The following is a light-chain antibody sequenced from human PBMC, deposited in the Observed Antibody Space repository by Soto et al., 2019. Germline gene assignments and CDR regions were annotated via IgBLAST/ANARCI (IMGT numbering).Light chain of an antibody. Sequence: ELVLTPSPGTLSXSPXXXXTXXXRASQSVSSSSFPWYQQKPGQAPRLLLYGASSRATGIPDRFSGSGFGTDYTLTISILEPEDCAVYYCQQCSKWRTFGQGTKVDI. J-gene: IGKJ1*01. V-gene: IGKV3D-20*02. CDR3: QQCSKWRT. CDR2: GAS. CDR1: QSVSSSS.